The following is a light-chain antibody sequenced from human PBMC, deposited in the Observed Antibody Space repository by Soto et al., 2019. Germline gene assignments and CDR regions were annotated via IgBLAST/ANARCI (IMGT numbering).Light chain of an antibody. CDR1: QTFSSSD. CDR2: GAS. CDR3: QQYGRSPVT. Sequence: VLSQSPGTLSVSLGERVTLSCRASQTFSSSDLAWYQHTTGQAPRLLIYGASTRATGVPDRFSGSGSGTDFSLTISRVEPEDFAVYYCQQYGRSPVTFGQGTKLEI. V-gene: IGKV3-20*01. J-gene: IGKJ2*01.